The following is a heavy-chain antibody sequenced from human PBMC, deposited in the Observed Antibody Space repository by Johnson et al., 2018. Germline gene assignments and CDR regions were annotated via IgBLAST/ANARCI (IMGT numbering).Heavy chain of an antibody. CDR1: GFTFDDFA. V-gene: IGHV3-9*01. CDR2: ISWNSDSV. J-gene: IGHJ6*02. D-gene: IGHD3-3*01. Sequence: VQLVESGGVLVQPGRSLRLSCAASGFTFDDFAMHWVRQAPGKGLEWVSGISWNSDSVGYADSVKGRFAISRDNAKNSLYLQMNSLKDEETGLYYWYRGRGYYTNYGMDVWGQGTPVTVSS. CDR3: YRGRGYYTNYGMDV.